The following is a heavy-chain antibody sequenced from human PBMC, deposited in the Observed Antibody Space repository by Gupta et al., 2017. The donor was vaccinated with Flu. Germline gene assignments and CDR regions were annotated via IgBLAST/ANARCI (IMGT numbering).Heavy chain of an antibody. D-gene: IGHD5-12*01. CDR2: TI. V-gene: IGHV3-48*03. J-gene: IGHJ4*02. CDR3: TRVGRDGYNSLDY. Sequence: TIFYADSVKGQFTISRDNAKNSLFLQMHSLRAEDTAVYYCTRVGRDGYNSLDYWGQGTLVTVSS.